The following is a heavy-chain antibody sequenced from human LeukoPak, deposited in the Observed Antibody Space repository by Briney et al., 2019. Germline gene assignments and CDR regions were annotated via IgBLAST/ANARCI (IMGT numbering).Heavy chain of an antibody. V-gene: IGHV5-51*01. CDR2: IYPGDSDT. CDR3: ARLTGAGGGFDY. Sequence: KVSRKASGYTFTGYYMHWVRQMPGKGLEWMGIIYPGDSDTRYSPSFQGQVTISADKSISTAYLQWSSLKASDTAMYYCARLTGAGGGFDYWGQGTLVTVSS. D-gene: IGHD1-26*01. J-gene: IGHJ4*02. CDR1: GYTFTGYY.